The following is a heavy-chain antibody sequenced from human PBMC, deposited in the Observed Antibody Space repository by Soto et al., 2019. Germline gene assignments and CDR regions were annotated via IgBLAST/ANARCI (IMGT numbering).Heavy chain of an antibody. CDR2: IKTKGEGGTM. CDR3: VADLHGVRTNWGFDY. J-gene: IGHJ4*02. V-gene: IGHV3-15*07. CDR1: GLTLSHAW. D-gene: IGHD7-27*01. Sequence: EVQLVESGGGFVETGVSLRLSCVGSGLTLSHAWMTWVRQAPGKGLEWVGRIKTKGEGGTMDYAAPVKGRSSVSRDDSENTLYLHMRSLHSEDRAMYYCVADLHGVRTNWGFDYWGQGTLVTVSS.